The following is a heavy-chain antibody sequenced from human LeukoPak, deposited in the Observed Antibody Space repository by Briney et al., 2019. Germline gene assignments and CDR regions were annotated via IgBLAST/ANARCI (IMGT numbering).Heavy chain of an antibody. V-gene: IGHV4-39*01. CDR2: IYYSGST. D-gene: IGHD3-3*01. CDR3: ARAGGFWSGGGYFDP. CDR1: GGSISSSSYY. J-gene: IGHJ5*02. Sequence: SETLSLTCTVSGGSISSSSYYWGWIRQPPGKGLEWIGSIYYSGSTYYNPSLKSRVTISVDTSKNQFSLKLSSVTAADTAVYYCARAGGFWSGGGYFDPWGQGTLVTVSS.